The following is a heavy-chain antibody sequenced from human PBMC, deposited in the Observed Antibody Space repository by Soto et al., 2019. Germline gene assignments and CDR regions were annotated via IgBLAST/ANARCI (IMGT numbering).Heavy chain of an antibody. V-gene: IGHV1-46*01. D-gene: IGHD6-13*01. CDR2: IHPTDGST. CDR3: ARGLFGSWTFDY. CDR1: GYNFASNH. Sequence: QVQLVQSGAEVKEPGASVKVSCKASGYNFASNHMHWVRQIPGQGLEWMGIIHPTDGSTSYAQRFRGRITLTRDASTNTDYMELRGLTSEDTAVYYCARGLFGSWTFDYWGQGTLLTVSS. J-gene: IGHJ4*02.